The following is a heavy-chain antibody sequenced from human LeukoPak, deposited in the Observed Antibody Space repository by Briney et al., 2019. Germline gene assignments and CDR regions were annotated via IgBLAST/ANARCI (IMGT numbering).Heavy chain of an antibody. CDR2: ISPNSGGT. V-gene: IGHV1-2*02. D-gene: IGHD6-13*01. CDR1: GYTFTGYY. CDR3: ARASVSGIAAAGLDY. J-gene: IGHJ4*02. Sequence: GASVKVSCKASGYTFTGYYMHWVRQAPGQGLEWMGWISPNSGGTNYAQKFQGRVTMTRDTSISTAYMELSRLRSDDTAVYYCARASVSGIAAAGLDYWGQGTLVTASS.